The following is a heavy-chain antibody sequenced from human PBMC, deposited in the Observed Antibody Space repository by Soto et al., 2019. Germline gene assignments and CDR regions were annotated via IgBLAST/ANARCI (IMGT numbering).Heavy chain of an antibody. V-gene: IGHV3-13*01. J-gene: IGHJ5*02. Sequence: GGSVRLSGAASGFTFSRYEMHWGRQAAGKGLEWVSVIGSAGDTYYSDSVKGRFTISRENAKNPLYLQMNSLRAEDTAVYSCATGYSTNWNNWFDPWGQGP. CDR1: GFTFSRYE. CDR3: ATGYSTNWNNWFDP. D-gene: IGHD1-1*01. CDR2: IGSAGDT.